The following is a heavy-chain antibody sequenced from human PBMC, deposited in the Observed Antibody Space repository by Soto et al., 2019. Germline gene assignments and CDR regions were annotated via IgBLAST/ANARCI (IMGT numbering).Heavy chain of an antibody. V-gene: IGHV4-59*01. CDR2: IHYNGNT. D-gene: IGHD5-12*01. CDR1: GDSISASS. CDR3: AREGNLGRWLQPLDF. Sequence: PSETLSLTCTVSGDSISASSWSWVRQPPGKGLEWIGNIHYNGNTKYNPSLKSRVTMSVDTSKNQFSLKLISVTAADTAKYFCAREGNLGRWLQPLDFWGQGTTVTVSS. J-gene: IGHJ6*02.